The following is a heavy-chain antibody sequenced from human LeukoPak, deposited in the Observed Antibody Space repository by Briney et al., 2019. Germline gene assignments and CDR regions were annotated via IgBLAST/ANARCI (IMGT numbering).Heavy chain of an antibody. Sequence: GGSLRLSCAASGFTFSSYAMSWVRQAPGKGLEWVAFIRYDGSNKYYADSVKGRFTISRDNSKNTLYLQMNSLRAEDTAVYYCAKDRRDIVVVPALDYWGQGTLVTVSS. V-gene: IGHV3-30*02. CDR2: IRYDGSNK. J-gene: IGHJ4*02. CDR3: AKDRRDIVVVPALDY. CDR1: GFTFSSYA. D-gene: IGHD2-2*01.